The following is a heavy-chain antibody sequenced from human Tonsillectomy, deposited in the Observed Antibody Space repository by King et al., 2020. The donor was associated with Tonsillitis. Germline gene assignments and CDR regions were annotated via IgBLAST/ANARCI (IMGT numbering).Heavy chain of an antibody. Sequence: QLVQSGAEVKKPGESLKISCKGSGYSFTSYWIGWVRQMPGKGLEWMGIIYPGDSDTRYSPSFQGQVTISADKSIRTAYLQWSSLKASDTAMYYCARQYILGYCSGGSCLLGYFDYWGQGTLVTVSS. J-gene: IGHJ4*02. CDR3: ARQYILGYCSGGSCLLGYFDY. D-gene: IGHD2-15*01. CDR1: GYSFTSYW. V-gene: IGHV5-51*01. CDR2: IYPGDSDT.